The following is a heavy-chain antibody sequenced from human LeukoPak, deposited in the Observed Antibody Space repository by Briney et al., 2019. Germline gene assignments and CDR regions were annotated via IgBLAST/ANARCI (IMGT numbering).Heavy chain of an antibody. D-gene: IGHD2-21*02. J-gene: IGHJ4*02. CDR1: GFTFNNYA. Sequence: GGSLRLSCAASGFTFNNYAMNWVRQAPGKGLEWVSSISGGGETTYYADSAKGRFTISRDNSQNTLYLQMNSLRAEDTAVYYCARLGDAFDYWGQGTLVTVSS. CDR2: ISGGGETT. CDR3: ARLGDAFDY. V-gene: IGHV3-23*01.